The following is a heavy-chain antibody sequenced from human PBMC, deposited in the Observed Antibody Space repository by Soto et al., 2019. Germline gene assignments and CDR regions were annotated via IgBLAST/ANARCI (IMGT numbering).Heavy chain of an antibody. Sequence: GGSLRLSCAASGFTFSSYAMSWVRQAPGKGLEWVSAISGSGGSTYYADSVKGRFTISRDNSKNTLYLQMNSLRAEDTAVYYCAKVGYCSSTSCYGESGFDYWGQGTLVTVSS. CDR1: GFTFSSYA. V-gene: IGHV3-23*01. D-gene: IGHD2-2*03. J-gene: IGHJ4*02. CDR2: ISGSGGST. CDR3: AKVGYCSSTSCYGESGFDY.